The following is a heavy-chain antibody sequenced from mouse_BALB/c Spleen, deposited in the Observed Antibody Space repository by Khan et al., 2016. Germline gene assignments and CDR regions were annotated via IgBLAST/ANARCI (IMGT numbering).Heavy chain of an antibody. CDR1: GYTFTNYG. CDR3: ARRVYYGSSYDVMDY. D-gene: IGHD1-1*01. V-gene: IGHV9-1*02. Sequence: QIQLVQSGPELKKPGETVKISCKASGYTFTNYGMNWVKQAPGKGLKWMGWMNTYTGESTYPDDFKGRFAFSLETSDSTAYLQINNLKNEDMATXVCARRVYYGSSYDVMDYWGQGTSVTVSS. J-gene: IGHJ4*01. CDR2: MNTYTGES.